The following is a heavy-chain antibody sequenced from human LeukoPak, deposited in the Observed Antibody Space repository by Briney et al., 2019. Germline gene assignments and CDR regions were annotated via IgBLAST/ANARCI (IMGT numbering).Heavy chain of an antibody. D-gene: IGHD6-19*01. CDR2: IHHSGST. V-gene: IGHV4-4*09. CDR3: ASTRGGVAVSGRGDFDI. Sequence: SETLSLTCGVSGASISSYYWSWTRQSPGKGLEWIGYIHHSGSTDYHPSLKGRVTISADTSQSQFSLSLTSVTAADTAVYFCASTRGGVAVSGRGDFDIWGRGTVVTVSP. CDR1: GASISSYY. J-gene: IGHJ3*02.